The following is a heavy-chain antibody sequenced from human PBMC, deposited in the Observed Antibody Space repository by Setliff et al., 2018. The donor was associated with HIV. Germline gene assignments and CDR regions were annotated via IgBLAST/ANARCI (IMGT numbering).Heavy chain of an antibody. CDR3: ASFYYGHCDY. J-gene: IGHJ4*02. CDR1: GGSISSYH. V-gene: IGHV4-4*08. CDR2: IFTSGST. Sequence: PSETLSLTCTVSGGSISSYHWSWIRQPPGKGLEWTGYIFTSGSTNYNPSLKSRVTISVDTSKNQFSLKLSSVTAADTAVYYCASFYYGHCDYWGQGTLVTVSS. D-gene: IGHD3-22*01.